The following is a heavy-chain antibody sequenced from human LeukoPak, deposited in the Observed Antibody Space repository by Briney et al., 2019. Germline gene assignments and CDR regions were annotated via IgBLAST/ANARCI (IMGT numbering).Heavy chain of an antibody. Sequence: PGGSLRLSCAASGFIFSDYYMSWIRQAPGKGLEWVSYITSSGDDMFYADSVKGRFTISRDNAENPLYLHLNSLRVEDTAVYYCARYGDSSGYNIFDYWGQGTLVTV. V-gene: IGHV3-11*01. CDR2: ITSSGDDM. D-gene: IGHD3-22*01. J-gene: IGHJ4*02. CDR3: ARYGDSSGYNIFDY. CDR1: GFIFSDYY.